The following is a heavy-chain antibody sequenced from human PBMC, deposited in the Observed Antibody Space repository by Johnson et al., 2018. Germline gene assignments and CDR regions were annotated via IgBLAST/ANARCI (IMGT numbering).Heavy chain of an antibody. Sequence: QVQLQESGPGLVKXSETLSLTCTVSGGSISSYYWSWIRQPPGKGLAWIGYIYYSGSTNYNPSLKSRVTISVDTSKNQFSLKLSSVTAADTAVYYCARGGFYYYYGMDVWGQGTTVTVSS. CDR1: GGSISSYY. CDR2: IYYSGST. V-gene: IGHV4-59*01. J-gene: IGHJ6*02. CDR3: ARGGFYYYYGMDV.